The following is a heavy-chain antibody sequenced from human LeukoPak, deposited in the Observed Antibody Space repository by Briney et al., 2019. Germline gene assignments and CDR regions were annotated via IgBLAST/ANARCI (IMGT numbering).Heavy chain of an antibody. D-gene: IGHD5-24*01. CDR3: ARDFRREVATPGS. J-gene: IGHJ5*02. Sequence: SVKVSCKASGYTFTSYYMHLVRQPPGQGLEWMGRIIPILGIANYAQKFQGRVTITADKSTSTAYMELSSLRSEDTAVYYCARDFRREVATPGSWGQGTLVTVSS. V-gene: IGHV1-69*04. CDR2: IIPILGIA. CDR1: GYTFTSYY.